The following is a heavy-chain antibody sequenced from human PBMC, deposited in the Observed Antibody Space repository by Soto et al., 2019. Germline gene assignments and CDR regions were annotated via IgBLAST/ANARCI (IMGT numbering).Heavy chain of an antibody. V-gene: IGHV4-34*01. D-gene: IGHD6-19*01. Sequence: SETLSLTCAVYGGSFSGYYWSWIRQPPGKGLEWIGEINHSGSTNYNPSLKSRVTISVDTSKNQFSLKLSSVTAADTAVYYCARAAKQWLVPYYFDYWGQGTLVTVSS. CDR1: GGSFSGYY. J-gene: IGHJ4*02. CDR2: INHSGST. CDR3: ARAAKQWLVPYYFDY.